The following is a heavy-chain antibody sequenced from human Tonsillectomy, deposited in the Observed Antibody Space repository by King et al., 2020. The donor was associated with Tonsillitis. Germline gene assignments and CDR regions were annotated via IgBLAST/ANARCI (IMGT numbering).Heavy chain of an antibody. CDR3: ANSFMLVRGVIGWFDP. V-gene: IGHV2-5*01. CDR1: GFSLSTSGVG. Sequence: TLKESGPTLVKPTQTLTLTCTFSGFSLSTSGVGVGWIRQPPGKALGWLALIYWNDDKRYSPSLKSRLTITKDTSKNQVVLTITIMDPVDTATYYCANSFMLVRGVIGWFDPWGQGTLVTVSS. CDR2: IYWNDDK. D-gene: IGHD3-10*01. J-gene: IGHJ5*02.